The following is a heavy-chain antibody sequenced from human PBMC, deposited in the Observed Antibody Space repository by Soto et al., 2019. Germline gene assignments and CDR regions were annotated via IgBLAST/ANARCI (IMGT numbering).Heavy chain of an antibody. CDR3: ARDWGYCSGGSCYGPDGFDY. D-gene: IGHD2-15*01. CDR1: GYTFTSYG. J-gene: IGHJ4*02. CDR2: ISAYNGNT. Sequence: QVQLVQSGAEVKKPGASVKVSCKASGYTFTSYGIGWVRQAPGQGLEWMGWISAYNGNTNYAQKLQGRVTMTTDTSTSTAYMELRSLRSDDTAVYYCARDWGYCSGGSCYGPDGFDYWGQGTLVTVSS. V-gene: IGHV1-18*01.